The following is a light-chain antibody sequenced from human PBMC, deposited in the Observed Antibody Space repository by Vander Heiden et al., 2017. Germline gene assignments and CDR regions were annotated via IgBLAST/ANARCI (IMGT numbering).Light chain of an antibody. Sequence: SYDLTQPLSLSVALGQTASITCGGHNIEDKNVHWYRQRPGQAPMLVIYRDSSRPSGIPERFSGSNSGNTATLIISGAQAADEADYYCQVWDSGSLLFGGGTKLTVL. CDR3: QVWDSGSLL. CDR2: RDS. CDR1: NIEDKN. J-gene: IGLJ2*01. V-gene: IGLV3-9*01.